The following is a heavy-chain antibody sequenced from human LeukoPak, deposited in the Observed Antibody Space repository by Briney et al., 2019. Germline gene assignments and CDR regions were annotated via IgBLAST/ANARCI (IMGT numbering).Heavy chain of an antibody. V-gene: IGHV1-69*05. D-gene: IGHD2-15*01. CDR1: GGTLSNYA. Sequence: SVKVSCTASGGTLSNYAFSWVRQAPGQGLEWMGGIIPNFGTAYYAQKFQGRVTMTRDTSTSTVYMELSSLRSEDTAVYYCARDGYCSGGSCMERAFDIWGQGTMVTVSS. CDR2: IIPNFGTA. J-gene: IGHJ3*02. CDR3: ARDGYCSGGSCMERAFDI.